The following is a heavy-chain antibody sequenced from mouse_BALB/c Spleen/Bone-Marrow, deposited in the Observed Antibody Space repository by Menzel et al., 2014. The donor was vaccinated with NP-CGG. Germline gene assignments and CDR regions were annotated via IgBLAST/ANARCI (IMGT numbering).Heavy chain of an antibody. CDR2: ISNGSSTI. CDR3: ARKGAMITHYYAMDY. CDR1: GFTFSSFG. V-gene: IGHV5-17*02. J-gene: IGHJ4*01. D-gene: IGHD2-4*01. Sequence: EVKVVESGGGLVQPGGSRKLSCAASGFTFSSFGMHWVRQAPEKGLEWAAYISNGSSTIYYADTVKGRFTISRDNPKNTLFLQMTSLRSEDTAMYYCARKGAMITHYYAMDYLGQGTSVTVSS.